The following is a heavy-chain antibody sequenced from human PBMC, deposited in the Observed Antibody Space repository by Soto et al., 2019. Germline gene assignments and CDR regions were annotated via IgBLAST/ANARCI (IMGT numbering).Heavy chain of an antibody. J-gene: IGHJ4*02. V-gene: IGHV1-69*06. CDR2: IVPMFVTS. CDR3: NNCAEYDFWSGYL. D-gene: IGHD3-3*01. CDR1: GGTSTRYA. Sequence: QERLVQSGAEVRKPGSSVKVSCKVTGGTSTRYAINWVRQAPGQGLEWVGGIVPMFVTSKYAQKFQGRVTRAAITTTNFTNMDLISLRSEDTADYYCNNCAEYDFWSGYLWGQGTLVSVSS.